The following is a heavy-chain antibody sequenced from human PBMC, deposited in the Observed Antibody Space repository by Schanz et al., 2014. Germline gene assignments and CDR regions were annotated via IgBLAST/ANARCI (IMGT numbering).Heavy chain of an antibody. CDR2: INTNNGNP. J-gene: IGHJ4*02. V-gene: IGHV7-4-1*02. CDR1: GYTFTNYP. D-gene: IGHD6-13*01. Sequence: QVQLVQSGAEVKKPGSSVKVSCKASGYTFTNYPVTWVRQAPGQGLEWMGWINTNNGNPTYAQAFTGRFVISLDTSVSTAYLQISSLKAEDTAVYYCAREDGSSSWLPQHFDYWGQGTLVTVSS. CDR3: AREDGSSSWLPQHFDY.